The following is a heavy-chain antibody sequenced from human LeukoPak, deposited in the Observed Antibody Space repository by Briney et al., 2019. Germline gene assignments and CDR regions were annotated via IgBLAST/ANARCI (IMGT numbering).Heavy chain of an antibody. CDR3: ARAPGVYDFWSGYFDY. CDR2: ISYDGSNK. D-gene: IGHD3-3*01. Sequence: GGSLRLSCAASGFTFSSYSMNWVRQAPGKGLEWVAVISYDGSNKYYADSVKGRFTISRDNSKNTLYLQMNSLRAEDTAVYYCARAPGVYDFWSGYFDYWGQGTLVTVSS. V-gene: IGHV3-30*03. J-gene: IGHJ4*02. CDR1: GFTFSSYS.